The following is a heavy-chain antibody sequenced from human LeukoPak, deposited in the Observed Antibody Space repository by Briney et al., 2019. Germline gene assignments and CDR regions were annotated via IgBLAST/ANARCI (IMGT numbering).Heavy chain of an antibody. Sequence: SETLSLTCTVSGGSISSYYWSWIRQPPGKGLEWIGYIYYSGSTNYNPSLKSRVTISVDTSKNQFSLKLSSVTAADTAVYYCARVRDLYWFDPWGQGTLVTVSS. CDR3: ARVRDLYWFDP. CDR2: IYYSGST. D-gene: IGHD3-3*01. CDR1: GGSISSYY. V-gene: IGHV4-59*01. J-gene: IGHJ5*02.